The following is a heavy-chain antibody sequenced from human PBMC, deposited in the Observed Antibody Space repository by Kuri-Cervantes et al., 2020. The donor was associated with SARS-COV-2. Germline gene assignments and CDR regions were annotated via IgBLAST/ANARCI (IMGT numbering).Heavy chain of an antibody. CDR3: VHSSGSWYFYSNYYMDV. D-gene: IGHD6-13*01. J-gene: IGHJ6*03. CDR1: GFSLTTSGVG. CDR2: NYWDDDK. V-gene: IGHV2-5*02. Sequence: SGPTLVKPTQTLTLTCTFSGFSLTTSGVGVGWIRQPPGKALEWLAVNYWDDDKRYSPSLKNRLTITKDTSKNQVVLTMTNMDPVDTATYYCVHSSGSWYFYSNYYMDVWGNGTTVTVSS.